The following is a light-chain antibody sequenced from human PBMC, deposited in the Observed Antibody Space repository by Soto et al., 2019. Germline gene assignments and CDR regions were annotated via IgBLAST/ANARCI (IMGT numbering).Light chain of an antibody. V-gene: IGKV1-5*03. J-gene: IGKJ2*01. CDR1: QSISSW. CDR2: KAS. Sequence: DIQMTQSPSTLSASLGDRVTITCRASQSISSWLAWYQQKPGKAPRLLIYKASSMVTDVPARFSGSGSGTEFTLTISSLQPDDFAAYYCQQYNSYSYTFGQGTKLEIK. CDR3: QQYNSYSYT.